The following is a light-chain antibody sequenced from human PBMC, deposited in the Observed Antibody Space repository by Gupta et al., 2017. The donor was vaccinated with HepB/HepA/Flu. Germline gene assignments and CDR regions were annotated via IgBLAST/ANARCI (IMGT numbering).Light chain of an antibody. J-gene: IGKJ5*01. CDR2: GAS. CDR1: QSVFNNF. V-gene: IGKV3-20*01. Sequence: IVLTQSPGTLSLSPGERATLSCRASQSVFNNFIAWYQQKPGQTPRLLIYGASNRATGIPDRFSGSGSGTDFALAISRLEPEDFAVYYCQQYGTSPRITFGQGTRLEIK. CDR3: QQYGTSPRIT.